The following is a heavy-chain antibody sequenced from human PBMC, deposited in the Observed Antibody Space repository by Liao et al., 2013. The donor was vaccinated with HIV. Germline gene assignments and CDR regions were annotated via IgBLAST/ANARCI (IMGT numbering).Heavy chain of an antibody. V-gene: IGHV4-61*02. CDR2: VYFSGNT. CDR1: GDSITTGTYY. Sequence: QVQLQESGPGLVKPSETLALTCTVSGDSITTGTYYWTWVRQPAGEGLEWIGSVYFSGNTYYNPSLQSRVTISVQTSKNQFSLRLRSVTAADTAVYYCARDEGKDYYGSGINWFDPWGQGMLVTVSS. D-gene: IGHD3-10*01. CDR3: ARDEGKDYYGSGINWFDP. J-gene: IGHJ5*02.